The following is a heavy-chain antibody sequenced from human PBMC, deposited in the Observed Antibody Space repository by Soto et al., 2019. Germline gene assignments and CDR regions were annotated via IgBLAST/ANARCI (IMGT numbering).Heavy chain of an antibody. J-gene: IGHJ6*02. D-gene: IGHD2-2*01. Sequence: QVQLVQSGAEVKKPGSSVKVSCKASGGTFSSYAISWVRQAPGQGLEWMGGIIPIFGTANYAQKFQGRVTITGDDSTSTAYMELSSRRLEDTAVYYCARHVPAAGYYYGMDVWGQGTTVTVSS. CDR2: IIPIFGTA. CDR3: ARHVPAAGYYYGMDV. CDR1: GGTFSSYA. V-gene: IGHV1-69*12.